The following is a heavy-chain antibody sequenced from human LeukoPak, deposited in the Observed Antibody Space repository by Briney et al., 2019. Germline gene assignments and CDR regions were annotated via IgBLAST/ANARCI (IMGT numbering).Heavy chain of an antibody. CDR2: ISDSGATI. Sequence: GGSPRLSCAASGFTFSSYEMNWVRQAPGKGLEWISYISDSGATIYYADSVKGRFTISRDNAKNSVYLQMNSLRAEDTAVYYCAGELGYCSGGDYWGQGTLVTVSS. CDR1: GFTFSSYE. CDR3: AGELGYCSGGDY. J-gene: IGHJ4*02. D-gene: IGHD2-15*01. V-gene: IGHV3-48*03.